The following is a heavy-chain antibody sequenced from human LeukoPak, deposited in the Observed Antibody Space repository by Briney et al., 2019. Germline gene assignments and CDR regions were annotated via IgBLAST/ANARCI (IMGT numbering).Heavy chain of an antibody. D-gene: IGHD2-21*01. V-gene: IGHV3-74*01. Sequence: PGGSLRLSCAGFTFDSHWMHWVRHAPGKGLMWVSGISRDGSIIRYADSVKGRFTISRDNDKNTLYLQMNSLRAEDTAIYYCTVPFPIPSNWGQGTLVTVSS. J-gene: IGHJ4*02. CDR1: FTFDSHW. CDR3: TVPFPIPSN. CDR2: ISRDGSII.